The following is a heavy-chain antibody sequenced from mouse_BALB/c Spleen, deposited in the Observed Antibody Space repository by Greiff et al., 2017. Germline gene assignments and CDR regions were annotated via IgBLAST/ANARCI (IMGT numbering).Heavy chain of an antibody. V-gene: IGHV14-3*02. CDR1: GFNIKDTY. D-gene: IGHD4-1*01. J-gene: IGHJ4*01. CDR2: IDPANGNT. CDR3: ASWTGTNYYAMDY. Sequence: VQLQQSGAELVKPGASVKLSCTASGFNIKDTYMHWVKQRPEQGLEWIGRIDPANGNTKYDPKFQGKATITADTSSNTAYLQLSSLTSEDTAVYYCASWTGTNYYAMDYWGQGTSVTVSS.